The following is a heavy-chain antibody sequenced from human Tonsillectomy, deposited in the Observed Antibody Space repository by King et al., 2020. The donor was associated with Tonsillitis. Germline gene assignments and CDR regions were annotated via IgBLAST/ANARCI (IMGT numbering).Heavy chain of an antibody. CDR3: ARDCSGGSCYPYYYGMDV. CDR2: ISSSSSYI. D-gene: IGHD2-15*01. V-gene: IGHV3-21*01. CDR1: GFTFSSYS. J-gene: IGHJ6*02. Sequence: EVQLVESGGGLVKPGGSLRLSCAASGFTFSSYSMNWVRQSPGKVLEWVSSISSSSSYIYYADSVKGRFAISRDNAKHSLYLQMNSLRAEDTAVYYCARDCSGGSCYPYYYGMDVWGQGTTVTVSS.